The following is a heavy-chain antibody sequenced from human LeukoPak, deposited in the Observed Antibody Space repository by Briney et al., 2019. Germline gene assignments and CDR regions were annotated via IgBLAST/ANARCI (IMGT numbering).Heavy chain of an antibody. J-gene: IGHJ6*02. CDR3: ARDGGLERPFGMDV. Sequence: SETLSLTCTVSGGSISSGGYYWSWIRQHPGKGLEWIGYIYYSGSTYYSPSLKSRVTISVDTSKNQSSLKLSSVTGADTAVYYCARDGGLERPFGMDVWGQGTTVTVSS. CDR1: GGSISSGGYY. V-gene: IGHV4-31*03. D-gene: IGHD1-1*01. CDR2: IYYSGST.